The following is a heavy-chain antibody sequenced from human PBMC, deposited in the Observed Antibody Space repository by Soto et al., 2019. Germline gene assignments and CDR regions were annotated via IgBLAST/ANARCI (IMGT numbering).Heavy chain of an antibody. CDR2: ISAYNGNT. Sequence: QVQLVQSGAEVKKPGASVKVSCKASGYTFTSYGISWVRQAPGQGLEWMGWISAYNGNTNYAQKLQGRVTMTTDTSTSTAYMVLRSLRYDDTAVYYCARVSALWFGDRSAYYYYYGMDVWGQGTTVTVSS. J-gene: IGHJ6*02. V-gene: IGHV1-18*01. CDR1: GYTFTSYG. CDR3: ARVSALWFGDRSAYYYYYGMDV. D-gene: IGHD3-10*01.